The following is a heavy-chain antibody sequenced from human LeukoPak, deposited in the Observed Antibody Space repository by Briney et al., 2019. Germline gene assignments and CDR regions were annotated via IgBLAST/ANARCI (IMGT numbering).Heavy chain of an antibody. CDR1: GFTFSSYS. D-gene: IGHD3-16*02. Sequence: GGSLRLSCAASGFTFSSYSMNWVRRAPGKGLEWVSYISSSSSTIYYADSVKGRFTISRDNAKNSLYLQMNSLRAEDTAVYYCAREGYDYVWGSYRFFDYWGQGTLVTVSS. V-gene: IGHV3-48*04. CDR3: AREGYDYVWGSYRFFDY. CDR2: ISSSSSTI. J-gene: IGHJ4*02.